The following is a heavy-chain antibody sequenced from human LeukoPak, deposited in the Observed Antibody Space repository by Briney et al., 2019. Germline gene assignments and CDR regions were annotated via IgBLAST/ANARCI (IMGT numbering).Heavy chain of an antibody. CDR1: GGSISSGSYY. CDR2: IYTSGST. J-gene: IGHJ3*02. D-gene: IGHD2-21*02. CDR3: ARRVVVTAKALDAFDI. V-gene: IGHV4-61*02. Sequence: PSETLSLTCTVSGGSISSGSYYWSWIRQPAGKGLGWIGRIYTSGSTNYNPSLKSRVTISVDTSKNQFSLKLSSVTAADTAVYYCARRVVVTAKALDAFDIWGQGTMVTVSS.